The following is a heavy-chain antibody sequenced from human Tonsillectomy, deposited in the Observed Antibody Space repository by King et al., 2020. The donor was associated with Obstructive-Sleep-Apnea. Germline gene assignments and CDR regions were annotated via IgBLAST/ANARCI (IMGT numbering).Heavy chain of an antibody. D-gene: IGHD3/OR15-3a*01. J-gene: IGHJ4*02. CDR2: VSYSGNT. V-gene: IGHV4-30-4*07. Sequence: VQLQESGPGLVKPSQTLSLTCAVSGGSFSSGDYSWSWIRQPPGRGLEWIGYVSYSGNTYYNPSLKSRITVSVDTSKNQFSLRLNSVTAADTAVYYCARDAGTYFDYWGQGTLVTVSS. CDR3: ARDAGTYFDY. CDR1: GGSFSSGDYS.